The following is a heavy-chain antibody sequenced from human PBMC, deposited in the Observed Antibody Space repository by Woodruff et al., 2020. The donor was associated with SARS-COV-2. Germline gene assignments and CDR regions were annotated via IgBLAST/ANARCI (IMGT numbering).Heavy chain of an antibody. CDR2: ITSFSTSI. Sequence: FTFSAYTMNCVRQAPGKGLEWVSSITSFSTSIHYADSVKGRFTISRDNAKNSMFLQMNNLRADDTGVYFCARVGGGHWLVRDNNYYMDVWG. CDR3: ARVGGGHWLVRDNNYYMDV. CDR1: FTFSAYT. D-gene: IGHD6-19*01. V-gene: IGHV3-21*01. J-gene: IGHJ6*03.